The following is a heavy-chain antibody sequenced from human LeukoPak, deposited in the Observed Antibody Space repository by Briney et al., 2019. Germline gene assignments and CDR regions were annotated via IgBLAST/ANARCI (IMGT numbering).Heavy chain of an antibody. CDR2: INSDGSTT. J-gene: IGHJ4*02. V-gene: IGHV3-74*01. Sequence: PGGSLRLSCAASGFTFSSYWMHWVRQAPGKGLVWVSRINSDGSTTNYADSVKGRFTISRDNSKNTLYLQMNSLRAEDTAVHYCAKDYYDSSGYSFHLYDYWGQGTLVTVSS. CDR3: AKDYYDSSGYSFHLYDY. D-gene: IGHD3-22*01. CDR1: GFTFSSYW.